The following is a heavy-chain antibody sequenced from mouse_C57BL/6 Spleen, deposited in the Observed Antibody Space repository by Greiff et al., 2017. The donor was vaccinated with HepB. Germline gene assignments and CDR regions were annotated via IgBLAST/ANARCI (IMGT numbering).Heavy chain of an antibody. CDR3: ARAIYCSSYEGAMDY. CDR1: GFTFTDDY. CDR2: IRNKANGYTT. D-gene: IGHD1-1*01. V-gene: IGHV7-3*01. J-gene: IGHJ4*01. Sequence: EVQLVESGGGLVQPGGSLSLSCAASGFTFTDDYMSWVRQPPGKALEWLGFIRNKANGYTTEYSASVKGRFTISRDNSPSILYLQMNALRAEDSATYDCARAIYCSSYEGAMDYWGQGTSVTVSS.